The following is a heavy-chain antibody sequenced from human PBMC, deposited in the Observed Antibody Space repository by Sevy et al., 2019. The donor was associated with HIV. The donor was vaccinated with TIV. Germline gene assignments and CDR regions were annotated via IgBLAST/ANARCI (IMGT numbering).Heavy chain of an antibody. CDR1: GFTFSSHA. D-gene: IGHD3-10*01. Sequence: GGSLRLSCAASGFTFSSHAMSWVRQAPGKGLEWVSVIVGSGDSTYYAESVKGRFTISGDNSKNTLYLQMNSLRAEDTAVYYCAKGSLGSLAFDIWGQGTMVTVSS. J-gene: IGHJ3*02. V-gene: IGHV3-23*01. CDR2: IVGSGDST. CDR3: AKGSLGSLAFDI.